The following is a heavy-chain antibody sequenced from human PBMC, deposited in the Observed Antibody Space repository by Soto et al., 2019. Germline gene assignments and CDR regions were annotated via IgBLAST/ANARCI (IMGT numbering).Heavy chain of an antibody. CDR2: IKQDGSEK. CDR1: GFTFSSYW. V-gene: IGHV3-7*01. J-gene: IGHJ3*02. Sequence: GSLRLSCAASGFTFSSYWMSWVRQAPGKGLEWVANIKQDGSEKYYVDSVKGRFTISRANAKNSLYLQMNSLRAEDTAVYYCASETIREKIYYDFWSGYHPHDAFDIWGQGTMVTVSS. D-gene: IGHD3-3*01. CDR3: ASETIREKIYYDFWSGYHPHDAFDI.